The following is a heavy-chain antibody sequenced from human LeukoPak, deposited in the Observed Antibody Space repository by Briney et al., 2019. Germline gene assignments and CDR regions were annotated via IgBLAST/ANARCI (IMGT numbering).Heavy chain of an antibody. V-gene: IGHV4-59*01. CDR1: GDSISNYW. CDR3: ARGFGYDSSGSRGFDY. Sequence: KPSETLSLTCTVSGDSISNYWWAWIRQPPGKGLEWIGYIYYSGTPTSYNPSLKSRVTISVDTSKNQFSLKLSSVTAADTAVYYCARGFGYDSSGSRGFDYWGQGTLVTVSS. D-gene: IGHD3-22*01. CDR2: IYYSGTP. J-gene: IGHJ4*02.